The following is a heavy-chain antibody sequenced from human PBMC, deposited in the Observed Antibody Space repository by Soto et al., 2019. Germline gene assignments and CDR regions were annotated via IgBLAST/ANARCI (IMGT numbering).Heavy chain of an antibody. CDR2: ISGPSIYI. Sequence: EVQLVESGGGLVKPGGSLRLSCVASGFTFSGYSINWVRQAPGKGLEWVSYISGPSIYIYYADSVKGRFTISRDNAKSXXYXXXXSXRAEDTAVXYCARGFRNGFNVWGQGTTVSVSS. J-gene: IGHJ6*02. CDR1: GFTFSGYS. CDR3: ARGFRNGFNV. D-gene: IGHD2-8*01. V-gene: IGHV3-21*01.